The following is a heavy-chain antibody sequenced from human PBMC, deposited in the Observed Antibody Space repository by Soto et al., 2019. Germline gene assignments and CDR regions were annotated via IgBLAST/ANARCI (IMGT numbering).Heavy chain of an antibody. D-gene: IGHD2-15*01. CDR3: ERVDVVGAAYAFDI. J-gene: IGHJ3*02. Sequence: QVQLVESGGGVVQPGRSLRLSCAASEFTFSNFGMHWVRQAPGKGLEWVAVIYYDGSNEYYADSVKGRFTISRDNSKNTLYMQMNSLRAEDTAVYYCERVDVVGAAYAFDIWGQGTMVTVSS. V-gene: IGHV3-33*01. CDR1: EFTFSNFG. CDR2: IYYDGSNE.